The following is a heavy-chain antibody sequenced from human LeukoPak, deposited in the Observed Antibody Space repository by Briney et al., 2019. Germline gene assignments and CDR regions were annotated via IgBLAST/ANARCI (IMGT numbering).Heavy chain of an antibody. CDR3: AKDASYDILTGPGYSGDP. V-gene: IGHV3-23*01. D-gene: IGHD3-9*01. Sequence: PGGSLRLSCAASGFTLSSYAMSWVRQAPGKGLEWVSSISRSSGSTYYADSVKGRFTISRDNSKNTLYLQMNSLRTEDTAVYYCAKDASYDILTGPGYSGDPWGRGTLVTVSS. CDR1: GFTLSSYA. J-gene: IGHJ5*02. CDR2: ISRSSGST.